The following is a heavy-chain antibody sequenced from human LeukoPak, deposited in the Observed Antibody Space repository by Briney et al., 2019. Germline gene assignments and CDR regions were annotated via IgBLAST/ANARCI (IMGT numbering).Heavy chain of an antibody. D-gene: IGHD3-22*01. J-gene: IGHJ4*02. CDR3: ARHASDSSGYPFDY. CDR1: GGSINSRPYS. V-gene: IGHV4-39*01. Sequence: SETLSLTCTVSGGSINSRPYSWGWIRQPPGKGLEWLGSFYYSGSTYYNPSLKSRVTISVDTSKNQFSLKLSSVTAADTAVYYCARHASDSSGYPFDYWGQGTLVTVSS. CDR2: FYYSGST.